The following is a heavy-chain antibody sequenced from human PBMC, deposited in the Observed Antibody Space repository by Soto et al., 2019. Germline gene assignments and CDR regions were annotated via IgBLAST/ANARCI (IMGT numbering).Heavy chain of an antibody. CDR2: IYYSGST. CDR3: ARTHYYDSNWYFYY. D-gene: IGHD3-16*01. V-gene: IGHV4-59*01. J-gene: IGHJ4*02. Sequence: SETLSLTCTVSGGSISNYYWSWIRQPPGKGLEWIGYIYYSGSTNYNSSLKSRVTISVDTSKNQFSLKLTSVTAADTAIYYCARTHYYDSNWYFYYWGQGTLVTVSS. CDR1: GGSISNYY.